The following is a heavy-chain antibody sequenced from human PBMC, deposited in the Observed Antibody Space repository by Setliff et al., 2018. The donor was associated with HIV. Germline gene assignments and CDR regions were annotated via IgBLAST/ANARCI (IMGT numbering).Heavy chain of an antibody. Sequence: SETLSLTCDVSGGSISSNSWWTWIRQPPGKGLEWIGAISYGGITYYNPSLTSRVTISVDTSKNQFSLNLSSVTAADTAMFYCAGQHTFSSGWYSVAGAFDMWGQGTMVTVSS. V-gene: IGHV4-39*01. CDR1: GGSISSNSW. J-gene: IGHJ3*02. CDR3: AGQHTFSSGWYSVAGAFDM. D-gene: IGHD6-19*01. CDR2: ISYGGIT.